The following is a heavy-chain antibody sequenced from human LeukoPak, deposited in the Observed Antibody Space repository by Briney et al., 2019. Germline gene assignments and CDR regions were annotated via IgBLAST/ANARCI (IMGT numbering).Heavy chain of an antibody. CDR3: ATAIYYYDSSGYPEYYFDY. V-gene: IGHV4-59*08. CDR1: GGSISSYY. J-gene: IGHJ4*02. Sequence: SETLSLTCTVSGGSISSYYWSWIRQPPGKGLEWIWYIYYSGSTNYNPSLKSRVTISVDTSKNQFSLKLSSVTAADTDVFYCATAIYYYDSSGYPEYYFDYWGQGTLVTVSS. D-gene: IGHD3-22*01. CDR2: IYYSGST.